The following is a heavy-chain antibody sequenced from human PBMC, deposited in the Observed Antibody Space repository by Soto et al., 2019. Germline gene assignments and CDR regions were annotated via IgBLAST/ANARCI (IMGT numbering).Heavy chain of an antibody. V-gene: IGHV4-59*01. D-gene: IGHD3-16*01. CDR3: ARGWGKYFDF. CDR2: SYYSGTT. J-gene: IGHJ2*01. Sequence: QVQLQESGPGLVKPSETLSLTCTVSGGSINFYYWNWIRQPPGKGLEWIGHSYYSGTTNYNPSLXSXVXIXXETSKHQFSLNLQSVTPADTAVYYCARGWGKYFDFWGRGTLVTVSS. CDR1: GGSINFYY.